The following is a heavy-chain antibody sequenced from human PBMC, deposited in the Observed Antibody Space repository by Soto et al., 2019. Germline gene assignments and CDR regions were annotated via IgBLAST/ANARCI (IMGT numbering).Heavy chain of an antibody. Sequence: PGESLKISCKGSGYSFTSYWIGWVRQMPGKGLEWMGIIYPGDSDTRYSPSFQGQVTISADKSISTAYLQWSGLKASDTAMYYCARHCSSTSCYVDWFDPWGQGTLVTVSS. CDR2: IYPGDSDT. J-gene: IGHJ5*02. CDR1: GYSFTSYW. D-gene: IGHD2-2*01. V-gene: IGHV5-51*01. CDR3: ARHCSSTSCYVDWFDP.